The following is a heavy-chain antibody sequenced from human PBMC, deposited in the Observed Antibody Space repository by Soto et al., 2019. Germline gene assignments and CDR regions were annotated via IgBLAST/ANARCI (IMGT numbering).Heavy chain of an antibody. CDR3: AKSATVTAVIDY. V-gene: IGHV1-3*01. J-gene: IGHJ4*02. D-gene: IGHD2-2*02. CDR1: GYTFTSYA. Sequence: ASVKVSCKASGYTFTSYAMHWVRQAPGQRLEWMGWINAGNGNTKYSQKFQGRVTITRDTSASTAYMELSSLRSEDTAVYYCAKSATVTAVIDYCGQGTLVTVSS. CDR2: INAGNGNT.